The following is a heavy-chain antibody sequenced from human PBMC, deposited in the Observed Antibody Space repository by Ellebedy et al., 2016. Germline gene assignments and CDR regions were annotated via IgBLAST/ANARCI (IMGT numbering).Heavy chain of an antibody. J-gene: IGHJ4*02. CDR1: GYSFTSYG. D-gene: IGHD3-22*01. CDR2: ISAYNGNT. CDR3: ARDSYYDSSVGDFDY. V-gene: IGHV1-18*01. Sequence: ASVKVSXXASGYSFTSYGISWVRQAPGQGLEWMGWISAYNGNTNYAQKLQGRVTMTTDTSTSTAYMELRSLRSDDTAVYYCARDSYYDSSVGDFDYWGQGTLVTVSS.